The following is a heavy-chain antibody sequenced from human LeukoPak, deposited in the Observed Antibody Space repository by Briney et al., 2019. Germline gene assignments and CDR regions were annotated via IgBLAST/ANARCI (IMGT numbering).Heavy chain of an antibody. Sequence: GGSLRLSCAASGFIFSSYAMTWVRQAPGKGLEWVSAISGSGRSTYYADSVKGRFTISRDNSKNTLYLQMNSLRAEDTAVYYCARGGASELYYFDYWGQGTLVTVSS. CDR2: ISGSGRST. CDR1: GFIFSSYA. CDR3: ARGGASELYYFDY. J-gene: IGHJ4*02. V-gene: IGHV3-23*01. D-gene: IGHD2-15*01.